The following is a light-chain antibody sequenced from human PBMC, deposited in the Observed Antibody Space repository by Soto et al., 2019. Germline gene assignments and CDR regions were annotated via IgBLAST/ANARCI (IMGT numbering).Light chain of an antibody. CDR1: SSDIGAYNY. CDR2: EVT. CDR3: SSDTSTSTLYV. V-gene: IGLV2-14*01. J-gene: IGLJ1*01. Sequence: QSVLTQPASVSGSPGQSITISCIGTSSDIGAYNYVSWYQQHPGKVPKLMIYEVTNRPSGLSNRFSVSKSGSTASLTISGLQAEDEADYFCSSDTSTSTLYVFGTGTKVTVL.